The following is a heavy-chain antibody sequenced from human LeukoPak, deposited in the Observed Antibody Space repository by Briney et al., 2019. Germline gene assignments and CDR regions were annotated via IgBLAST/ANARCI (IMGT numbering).Heavy chain of an antibody. Sequence: PGGSLRLSCAASGFTFSSYDMHCVRQATGKGLEWVSAIGTAGDTYYPGSVKGRFTISRENAKNSLYLQMNSLRAGDTAVYYCARGDDYGDSYWYFDLWGRGTLVTVSS. CDR1: GFTFSSYD. D-gene: IGHD4-17*01. J-gene: IGHJ2*01. V-gene: IGHV3-13*04. CDR2: IGTAGDT. CDR3: ARGDDYGDSYWYFDL.